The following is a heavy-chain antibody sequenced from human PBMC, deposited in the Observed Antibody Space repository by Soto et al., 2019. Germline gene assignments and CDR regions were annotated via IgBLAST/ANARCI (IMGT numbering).Heavy chain of an antibody. D-gene: IGHD6-6*01. CDR2: ISYDGSKK. J-gene: IGHJ5*02. Sequence: QVQLVESGGGVVQPGRSLRLSCAASGFTFSSYGMHWVRQAPGKGLEWVAVISYDGSKKYYADSVKGRFTISRDNSKNTLYLQMNSLRADDTAVYYCAKDLYSSSSIEVGNNWFDPWGQGTLVTVSS. CDR3: AKDLYSSSSIEVGNNWFDP. V-gene: IGHV3-30*18. CDR1: GFTFSSYG.